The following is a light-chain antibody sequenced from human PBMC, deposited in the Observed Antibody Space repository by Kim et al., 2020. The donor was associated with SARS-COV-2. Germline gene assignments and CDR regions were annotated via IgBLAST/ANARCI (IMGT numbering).Light chain of an antibody. CDR1: QSVSSN. V-gene: IGKV3-15*01. J-gene: IGKJ1*01. CDR3: QQYNNWCT. Sequence: EIVMTQSPVTLSVSPGERATLSCRASQSVSSNLAWYQQKPGQAPRLLIYGASTRATGIPARFSGSGSGTEFTLTISSLQSEDFAVYHCQQYNNWCTFGQETNVDIK. CDR2: GAS.